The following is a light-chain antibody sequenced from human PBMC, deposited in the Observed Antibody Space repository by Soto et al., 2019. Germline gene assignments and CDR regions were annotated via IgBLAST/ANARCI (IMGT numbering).Light chain of an antibody. CDR3: QQFGSSLFT. CDR1: QSVSSKY. Sequence: EIVLTQSPGTLSLSPGERATLSCRASQSVSSKYLAWYQQKPGQAPRVLIYGTSIRASGVPERFSGGGSGTDFTLTITRLEPEDFAVYYCQQFGSSLFTFGPGTKVDFK. J-gene: IGKJ3*01. CDR2: GTS. V-gene: IGKV3-20*01.